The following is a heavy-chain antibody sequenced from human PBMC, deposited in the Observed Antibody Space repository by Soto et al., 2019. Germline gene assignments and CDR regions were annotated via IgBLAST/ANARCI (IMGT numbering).Heavy chain of an antibody. CDR1: GGSFSGYY. V-gene: IGHV4-34*01. Sequence: SEALSLTCAVYGGSFSGYYWSWIRQPPGKGLEWIGEINHSGSTNYNPSLKSRVTISVDTSKNQFSLKLSSVTAADTAVYYCARGAVGYYDFWSGFNRDGMDVWGQGTTVTVSS. CDR2: INHSGST. CDR3: ARGAVGYYDFWSGFNRDGMDV. D-gene: IGHD3-3*01. J-gene: IGHJ6*02.